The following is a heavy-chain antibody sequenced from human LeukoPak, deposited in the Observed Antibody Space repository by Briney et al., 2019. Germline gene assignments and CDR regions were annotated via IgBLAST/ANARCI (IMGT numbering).Heavy chain of an antibody. J-gene: IGHJ6*03. CDR3: AREDVKVVPALYYMDV. CDR1: GFTFSSYS. D-gene: IGHD2-2*01. V-gene: IGHV3-48*01. CDR2: ISSSSSTI. Sequence: PGGSLRLSCAASGFTFSSYSMNWVRQAPGKGLEWVSYISSSSSTIYYADSVKGRFTISRDNAKNSLYLQMNSLRAEDTAVYYCAREDVKVVPALYYMDVWGKGTTVTVSS.